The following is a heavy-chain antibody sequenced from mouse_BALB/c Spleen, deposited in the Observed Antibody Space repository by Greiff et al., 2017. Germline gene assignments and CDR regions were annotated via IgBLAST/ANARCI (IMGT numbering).Heavy chain of an antibody. D-gene: IGHD1-2*01. Sequence: EVQLQQSGAELVKPGASVKLSCTASGFNIKDTYMHWVKQRPEPGLEWIGRIDPANGNTKYDPQFQGKAPITADTSSHPAYLQLSSLTSEDAAVYFCAEGTTAAWLADGGQGTRVTVSA. CDR3: AEGTTAAWLAD. CDR1: GFNIKDTY. V-gene: IGHV14-3*02. J-gene: IGHJ3*01. CDR2: IDPANGNT.